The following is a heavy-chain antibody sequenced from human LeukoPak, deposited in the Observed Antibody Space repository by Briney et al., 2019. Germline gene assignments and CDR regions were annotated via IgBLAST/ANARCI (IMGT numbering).Heavy chain of an antibody. CDR1: GYTFISYD. CDR2: MNPNSGNT. V-gene: IGHV1-8*01. Sequence: ASVKVSCKASGYTFISYDINWVRQATGQGLEWMGWMNPNSGNTGYAQKFQGRVTMTRNTSISTAYMELSSLRSEDTAVYYCARGPPNYDFWSGYYYYYYYGMDVWGQGTTVTVSS. J-gene: IGHJ6*02. CDR3: ARGPPNYDFWSGYYYYYYYGMDV. D-gene: IGHD3-3*01.